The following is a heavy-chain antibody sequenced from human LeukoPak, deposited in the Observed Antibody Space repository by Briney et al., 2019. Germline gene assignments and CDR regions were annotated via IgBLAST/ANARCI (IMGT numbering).Heavy chain of an antibody. J-gene: IGHJ3*02. V-gene: IGHV1-18*01. CDR2: ISGYDGNT. CDR3: ARGSGRDGYSYAFDI. CDR1: GYTFTNYG. Sequence: ASVKVSCKASGYTFTNYGVNWVRQAPGQGLEYMGRISGYDGNTNYAQKVQGRVTMTADISTSTAYMELRSLRSDDTAVYYCARGSGRDGYSYAFDIWGQGTMVTVSS. D-gene: IGHD5-24*01.